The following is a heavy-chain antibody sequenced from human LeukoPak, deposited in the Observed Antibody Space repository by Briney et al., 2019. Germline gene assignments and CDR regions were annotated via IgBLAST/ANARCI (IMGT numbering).Heavy chain of an antibody. D-gene: IGHD1-1*01. CDR3: ARGRVATVTSYYYYYMDV. V-gene: IGHV4-59*12. Sequence: PSETLSLTCTVSGGSISSYYWSWIRQPPGKGLGWIGYIYYSGSTNYNPPLKSRVTISVDTSKNQFSLKLNSVTAADTAVYYCARGRVATVTSYYYYYMDVWGKGTTVTVSS. J-gene: IGHJ6*03. CDR1: GGSISSYY. CDR2: IYYSGST.